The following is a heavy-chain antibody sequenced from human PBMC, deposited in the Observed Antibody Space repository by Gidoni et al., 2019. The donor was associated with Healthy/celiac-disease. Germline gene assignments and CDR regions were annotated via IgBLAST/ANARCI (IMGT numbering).Heavy chain of an antibody. CDR2: ISWNSGSI. CDR3: AKDMGGRRYCSGGSCPTPFDY. V-gene: IGHV3-9*01. J-gene: IGHJ4*02. Sequence: EVQLVESGGGLVQPGRSLRLSCAASGFTFDDYAMHWVRQAPGKGLEWVSGISWNSGSIGYADSVKGRFTISRDNAKNSLYLQMNSLRAEDTALYYCAKDMGGRRYCSGGSCPTPFDYWGQGTLVTVSS. D-gene: IGHD2-15*01. CDR1: GFTFDDYA.